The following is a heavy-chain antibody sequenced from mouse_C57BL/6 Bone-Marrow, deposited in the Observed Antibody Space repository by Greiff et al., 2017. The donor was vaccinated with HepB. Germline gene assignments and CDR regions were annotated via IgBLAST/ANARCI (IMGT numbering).Heavy chain of an antibody. D-gene: IGHD2-5*01. V-gene: IGHV3-8*01. CDR2: ISYSGST. CDR1: GYSITSDY. Sequence: EVQGVESGPGLAKPSQTLSLTCSVTGYSITSDYWNWIRKFPGNKLEYMGYISYSGSTYYNPSLKSRISITRDTSKNQYYLQLNSVTTEDTATYYCARDSNYVRWYFDVWGTGTTVTVSS. J-gene: IGHJ1*03. CDR3: ARDSNYVRWYFDV.